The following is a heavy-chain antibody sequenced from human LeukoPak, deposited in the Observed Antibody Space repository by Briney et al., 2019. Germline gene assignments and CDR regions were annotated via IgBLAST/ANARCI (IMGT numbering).Heavy chain of an antibody. CDR3: ARASSDGYNS. CDR1: GASISSSSYY. J-gene: IGHJ5*02. CDR2: IYYSGST. V-gene: IGHV4-39*01. Sequence: KPSETLSLTCTVSGASISSSSYYGGWIRQPPGKGLEWIGSIYYSGSTYYNPSLNSRATISVDTSKNQFSLKLSSVTAADTAVYYCARASSDGYNSWGQGTLVTVSS. D-gene: IGHD5-24*01.